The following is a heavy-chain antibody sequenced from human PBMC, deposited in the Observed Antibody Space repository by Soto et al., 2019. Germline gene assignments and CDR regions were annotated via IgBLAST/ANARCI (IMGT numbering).Heavy chain of an antibody. D-gene: IGHD3-22*01. J-gene: IGHJ4*02. CDR3: ARGYDYDSGGYLFDY. V-gene: IGHV4-31*03. CDR2: IYYSGST. CDR1: GGSVSSNIYY. Sequence: PSETLSLTCRVSGGSVSSNIYYWTWIRQHPGKGPEWIGHIYYSGSTYYNPSLKSRVTISLDMSKNQFSLKLTSVSAADTAVYYCARGYDYDSGGYLFDYWGQGTLVTVSS.